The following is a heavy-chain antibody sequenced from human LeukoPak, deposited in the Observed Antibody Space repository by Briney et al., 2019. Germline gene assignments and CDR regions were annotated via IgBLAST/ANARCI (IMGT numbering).Heavy chain of an antibody. V-gene: IGHV3-7*01. CDR1: GFTFSSYW. CDR3: ARRPRGYCSSTSCAFDY. J-gene: IGHJ4*02. Sequence: GGSLRLSCAASGFTFSSYWMSWVRQAPGKGLEWVANIKEDGSEKYYVDSVEGRFTISRDNAKNSLDLQMSSLRDEDTAVCYCARRPRGYCSSTSCAFDYWGQGTLVTVSS. CDR2: IKEDGSEK. D-gene: IGHD2-2*01.